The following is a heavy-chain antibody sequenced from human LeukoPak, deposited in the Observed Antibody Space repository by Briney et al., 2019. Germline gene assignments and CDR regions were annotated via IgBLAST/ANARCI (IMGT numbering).Heavy chain of an antibody. CDR1: GCTFSNYW. D-gene: IGHD2-8*01. CDR2: IHQHGNEK. J-gene: IGHJ4*02. CDR3: ATLNGPLFEY. V-gene: IGHV3-7*01. Sequence: QAGGSLRLSCAASGCTFSNYWMSWVRQAPGKGLEWVASIHQHGNEKYFVDSVRGRFTISRDNAKNSLYLQMSSLRAEDTAVYYCATLNGPLFEYWGQGTLVTVSS.